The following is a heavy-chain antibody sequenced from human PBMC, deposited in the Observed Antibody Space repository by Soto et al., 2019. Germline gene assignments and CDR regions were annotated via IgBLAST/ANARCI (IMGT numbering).Heavy chain of an antibody. J-gene: IGHJ6*02. CDR3: ARAVVGASNYYYYGMDV. CDR1: GFTFNNYA. V-gene: IGHV3-23*01. D-gene: IGHD1-26*01. CDR2: ISGNGYTT. Sequence: GGSLRLSCAASGFTFNNYALTWVRQAPGKGLEWVSSISGNGYTTYYADSVKGRFTISRDNSKNTLYLQMNSLRAEDTAVYYCARAVVGASNYYYYGMDVWGQGTTVTVSS.